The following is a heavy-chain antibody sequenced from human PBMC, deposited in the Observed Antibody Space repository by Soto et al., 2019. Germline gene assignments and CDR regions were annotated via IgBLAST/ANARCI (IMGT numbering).Heavy chain of an antibody. CDR2: ISTSGST. V-gene: IGHV4-4*07. CDR3: ARGSCRSSSCYGFDH. D-gene: IGHD2-2*01. J-gene: IGHJ4*02. Sequence: QVQLQESGPGLVKPSETLSLTCTVSGGSLSSYYWSWIRQPAGKGLEWIGRISTSGSTNYNPSLRSRVPMSVDTSKNQFSLGLSSVTAADRAVYYCARGSCRSSSCYGFDHWGQGTLVTVSS. CDR1: GGSLSSYY.